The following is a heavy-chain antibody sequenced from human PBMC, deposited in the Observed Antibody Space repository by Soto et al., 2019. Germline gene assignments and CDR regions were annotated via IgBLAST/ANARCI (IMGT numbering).Heavy chain of an antibody. CDR3: ARDSLGHYYDSSGYYHGYFQH. D-gene: IGHD3-22*01. CDR2: ISYDGSNK. J-gene: IGHJ1*01. Sequence: QVQLVESGGGVVQPGRSLRLSCAASGFTFSSYAMHWVRQARGKGLEWVAVISYDGSNKYYADSVKGRFTISRDNSKNTMHLQMSSSRAEDTAVYYCARDSLGHYYDSSGYYHGYFQHWGQGTLVTVSS. V-gene: IGHV3-30-3*01. CDR1: GFTFSSYA.